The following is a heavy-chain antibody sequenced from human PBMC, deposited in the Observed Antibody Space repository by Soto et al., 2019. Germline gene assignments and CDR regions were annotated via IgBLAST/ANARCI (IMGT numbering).Heavy chain of an antibody. V-gene: IGHV4-59*01. CDR2: IYYSGST. CDR1: GGSISSYY. D-gene: IGHD2-2*02. CDR3: ARDVGYCISTSCYSWFDP. Sequence: QVQLQESGPGLVKPSETLSLTCTVSGGSISSYYWSWIRQPPGKGLEWIGYIYYSGSTNYNPSLKSRVTISADTSKNQFSLKLSSVTAADTAVYYCARDVGYCISTSCYSWFDPWGQGTLVTVSS. J-gene: IGHJ5*02.